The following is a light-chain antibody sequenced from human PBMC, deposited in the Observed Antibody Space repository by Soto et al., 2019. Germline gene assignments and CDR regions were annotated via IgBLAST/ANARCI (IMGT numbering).Light chain of an antibody. J-gene: IGLJ3*02. CDR2: EVS. CDR3: SSYTTSTTGV. CDR1: NSDVGGYNY. Sequence: QSALTQPASVSGSPGQSIAISCTGTNSDVGGYNYVSWYQHHPGKAPKLMIYEVSNRPSGVSNRFSGSKSGNTASLTISGLQAEDEADFYCSSYTTSTTGVFGGGTNVTVL. V-gene: IGLV2-14*01.